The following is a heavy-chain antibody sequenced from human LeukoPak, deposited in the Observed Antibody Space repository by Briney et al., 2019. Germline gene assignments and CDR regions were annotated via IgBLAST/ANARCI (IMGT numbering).Heavy chain of an antibody. CDR3: ARELSGSYYDFDY. D-gene: IGHD1-26*01. V-gene: IGHV3-49*04. J-gene: IGHJ4*02. Sequence: GRSLRLSCTASGFTFGDYAMSWVRQAPGKGLEWEGFIRTKAYGGTTEYAASVKGRFTISRDDSKSIVYLQMNSLKTEDTAVYYCARELSGSYYDFDYWGQGTLVTVSS. CDR2: IRTKAYGGTT. CDR1: GFTFGDYA.